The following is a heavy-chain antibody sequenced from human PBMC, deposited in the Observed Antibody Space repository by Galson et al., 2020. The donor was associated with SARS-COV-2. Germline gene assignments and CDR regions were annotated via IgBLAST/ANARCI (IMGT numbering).Heavy chain of an antibody. CDR3: ERSPYYDFWSGYSYGMDV. Sequence: ASVTVSCKASGYTFPSYYMHWVRPAPGQGLEWMGIINPSGGSTSYAQKFQVRVTMTRDTSTSTVYMELSSLTSEDTAVYYFERSPYYDFWSGYSYGMDVWCQGTTVTVSS. V-gene: IGHV1-46*01. CDR2: INPSGGST. J-gene: IGHJ6*02. CDR1: GYTFPSYY. D-gene: IGHD3-3*01.